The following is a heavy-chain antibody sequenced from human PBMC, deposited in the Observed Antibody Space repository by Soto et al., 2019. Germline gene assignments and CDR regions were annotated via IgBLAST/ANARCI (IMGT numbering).Heavy chain of an antibody. V-gene: IGHV3-74*03. CDR3: ASTHSGYDHGEHYYHGLDV. J-gene: IGHJ6*02. CDR2: IGPDGSSA. CDR1: GYSLSTYW. Sequence: EVQLVESGGGLVQPGGSLRLSCAASGYSLSTYWMHWVRQIPGQGLTWVSRIGPDGSSATYADSVKGRFTISRDNANNAVYLQMNSLRADDTCVYYSASTHSGYDHGEHYYHGLDVWRQGTTVTVSS. D-gene: IGHD5-12*01.